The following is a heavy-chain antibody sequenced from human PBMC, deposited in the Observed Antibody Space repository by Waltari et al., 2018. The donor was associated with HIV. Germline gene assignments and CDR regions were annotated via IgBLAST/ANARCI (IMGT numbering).Heavy chain of an antibody. CDR1: GYSFPGYW. D-gene: IGHD3-10*01. V-gene: IGHV5-51*01. CDR2: IYPRDSET. CDR3: TRQLYRGGEVAY. J-gene: IGHJ4*02. Sequence: EVQLLQSGAEVKKPGEPLNISCKGSGYSFPGYWIRWVRQKPGKGLEWIGIIYPRDSETRLSPSFQGQVTISADKSIDTAYLHWTSLKASDTAIYYCTRQLYRGGEVAYWGQGTLVTVSS.